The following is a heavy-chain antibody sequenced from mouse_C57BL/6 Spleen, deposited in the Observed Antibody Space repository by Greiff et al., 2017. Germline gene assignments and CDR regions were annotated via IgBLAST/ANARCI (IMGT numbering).Heavy chain of an antibody. D-gene: IGHD2-3*01. Sequence: VQLQQSGPELVKPGASVKISCKASGYTFTDYYMNWVKQSHGKSLEWIGDINPNNGGTSYNQKFKGKATLTVDKSSSTAYMELRSLTSEDSAVYYCAIYDGYYVGDYWGQGTTLTVSS. CDR1: GYTFTDYY. V-gene: IGHV1-26*01. CDR3: AIYDGYYVGDY. J-gene: IGHJ2*01. CDR2: INPNNGGT.